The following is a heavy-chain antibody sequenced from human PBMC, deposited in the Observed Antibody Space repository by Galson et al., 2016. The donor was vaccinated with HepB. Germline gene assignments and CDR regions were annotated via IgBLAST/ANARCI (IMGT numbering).Heavy chain of an antibody. Sequence: SLRLSCAASGFAFSSYAMSWVRQAPGKGLVWVARINPDGSRTTYADSVKGRFTISRDNAKNTLYLQMSSLRGEDTAVYYCTRPSITLHYWGQGTLVTVSS. D-gene: IGHD1-14*01. CDR1: GFAFSSYA. CDR2: INPDGSRT. CDR3: TRPSITLHY. J-gene: IGHJ4*02. V-gene: IGHV3-74*01.